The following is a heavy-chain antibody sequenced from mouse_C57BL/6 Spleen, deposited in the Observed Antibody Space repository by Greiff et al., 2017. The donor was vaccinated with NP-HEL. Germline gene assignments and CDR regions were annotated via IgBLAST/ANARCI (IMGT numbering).Heavy chain of an antibody. CDR3: ARANWDRAFDY. V-gene: IGHV1-22*01. CDR1: GYTFTDYN. J-gene: IGHJ2*01. Sequence: VQLQQSGPELVKPGASVKMSCKASGYTFTDYNMHWVKQSHGKSLEWIGYINPNNGGTIYNQKFKGKATLTVNKSSSTAYMELRSLTSEDSAVYYCARANWDRAFDYWGQGTTLTVSS. CDR2: INPNNGGT. D-gene: IGHD4-1*01.